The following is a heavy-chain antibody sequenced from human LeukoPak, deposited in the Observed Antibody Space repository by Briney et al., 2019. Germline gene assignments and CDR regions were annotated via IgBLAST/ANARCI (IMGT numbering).Heavy chain of an antibody. CDR2: IKPDGSAQ. D-gene: IGHD6-19*01. V-gene: IGHV3-7*01. CDR3: ARDLISSGWHVDAFNI. Sequence: GGSLRLSCAASGFTFSNSWMSWVRQAPGKGLEWVATIKPDGSAQYYVDSVKGRFTISRDNAKNSLFLQINSLRAEDTAVYYCARDLISSGWHVDAFNIWGQGTMVTVSS. CDR1: GFTFSNSW. J-gene: IGHJ3*02.